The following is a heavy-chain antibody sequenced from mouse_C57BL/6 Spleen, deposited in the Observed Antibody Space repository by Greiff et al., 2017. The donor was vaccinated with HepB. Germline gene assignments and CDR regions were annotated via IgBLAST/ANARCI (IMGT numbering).Heavy chain of an antibody. CDR2: IYPRSGNT. V-gene: IGHV1-81*01. CDR3: ARKEAQATYAMDY. CDR1: GYTFTSYG. D-gene: IGHD3-2*02. Sequence: QVQLQQSGAELARPGASVKLSCKASGYTFTSYGIRWVKQRAGQGLEWIGEIYPRSGNTYYNEKFKGKATLTADKSSSTAYMELRSLTSEDSAVYVCARKEAQATYAMDYWGQGTSVTVSS. J-gene: IGHJ4*01.